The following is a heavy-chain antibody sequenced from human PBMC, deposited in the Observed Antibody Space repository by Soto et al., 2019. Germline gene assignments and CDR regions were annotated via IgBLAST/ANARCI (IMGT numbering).Heavy chain of an antibody. CDR1: GDSISGGNYY. D-gene: IGHD3-22*01. J-gene: IGHJ4*02. Sequence: SETLSLTCTVFGDSISGGNYYWTWIRQHPGRGLEWIGYIYYTGTTHYSPSLQSRVTMSVDTSKNQISLTLTSLTPADTAVYFCARLYTYGYYHFDHWGQGTLVTVSS. V-gene: IGHV4-31*03. CDR2: IYYTGTT. CDR3: ARLYTYGYYHFDH.